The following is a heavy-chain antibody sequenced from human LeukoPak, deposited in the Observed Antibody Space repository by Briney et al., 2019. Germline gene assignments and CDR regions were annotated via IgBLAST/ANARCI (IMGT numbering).Heavy chain of an antibody. V-gene: IGHV4-61*08. D-gene: IGHD6-19*01. CDR2: IYYSGST. Sequence: SETLSLTCTVSGGSISSGDYYWSWIRQPPGKGLEWIGYIYYSGSTNYNPSLKSRVTISVDTSKNQFSLKLSSVTAADTAVYYCARVSSGWYGRSGYYFDYWGQGTLVTVSS. CDR1: GGSISSGDYY. J-gene: IGHJ4*02. CDR3: ARVSSGWYGRSGYYFDY.